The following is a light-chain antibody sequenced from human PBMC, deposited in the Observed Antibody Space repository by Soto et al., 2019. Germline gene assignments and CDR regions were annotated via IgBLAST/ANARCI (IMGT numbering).Light chain of an antibody. CDR2: GAS. J-gene: IGKJ1*01. V-gene: IGKV3-20*01. Sequence: IVLTQSPGTLSLSPGDRATLSCRASQSAGSSFLAWYQQKPGQAPRLLIYGASSRATGIPDRFRGRGSGTDFTLTISRLEPEDFAVYYCQHYETVGQGTKVDIK. CDR1: QSAGSSF. CDR3: QHYET.